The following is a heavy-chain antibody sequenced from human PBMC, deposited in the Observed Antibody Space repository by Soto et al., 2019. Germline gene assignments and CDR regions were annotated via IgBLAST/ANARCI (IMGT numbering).Heavy chain of an antibody. J-gene: IGHJ4*02. CDR2: IYHSGST. CDR1: GGSISSGGYS. V-gene: IGHV4-30-2*01. Sequence: LSLTCAVSGGSISSGGYSWSWIRQPPGKGLEWIGYIYHSGSTYYNPSLKSRVTISVDRSKNQFSLKLSSVTAADTAVYYCARGDSSWNYWGQGTLVTVSS. CDR3: ARGDSSWNY. D-gene: IGHD6-13*01.